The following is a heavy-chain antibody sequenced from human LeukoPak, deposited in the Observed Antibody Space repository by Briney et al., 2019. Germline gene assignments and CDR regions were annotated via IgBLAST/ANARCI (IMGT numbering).Heavy chain of an antibody. D-gene: IGHD1-26*01. CDR3: ASGGVGATSPGFDY. CDR2: IYHSWST. J-gene: IGHJ4*02. V-gene: IGHV4-4*02. Sequence: SGTLSLTCAVSGVSISSSNWWSWVRQPPGKGLEWIGEIYHSWSTNYNPSLKSRVTISVDKSKNQFSLKLSSVTAADTAVYYCASGGVGATSPGFDYWGQGTLVTVSS. CDR1: GVSISSSNW.